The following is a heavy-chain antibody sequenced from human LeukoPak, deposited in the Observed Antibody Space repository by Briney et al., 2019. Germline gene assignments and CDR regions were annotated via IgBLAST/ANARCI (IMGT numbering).Heavy chain of an antibody. CDR2: LNQDGSER. Sequence: GGSLRLSCAVSGFIFRNYWMSWVRQAPGKGLEWVANLNQDGSERYYIDSVKGRFSISRDNAKDSLYLQMNSLRVEDTAMYYCASHRVGMDIWGQGTTVTVSS. CDR3: ASHRVGMDI. V-gene: IGHV3-7*01. J-gene: IGHJ6*02. CDR1: GFIFRNYW. D-gene: IGHD5-24*01.